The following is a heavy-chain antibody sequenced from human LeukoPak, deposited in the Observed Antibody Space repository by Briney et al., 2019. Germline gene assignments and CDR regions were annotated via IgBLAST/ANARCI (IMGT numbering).Heavy chain of an antibody. V-gene: IGHV1-69*05. Sequence: GASVKVSCKASGGTFSSYAISWVRQAPGQGFEWMRWIIPIFGTANYAQKFQGRVTMTRDTSISTAYMELSRLRSDDTAVYYCARDEPYYYGSGSYWVYWGQGTLVTVSS. CDR3: ARDEPYYYGSGSYWVY. CDR1: GGTFSSYA. CDR2: IIPIFGTA. D-gene: IGHD3-10*01. J-gene: IGHJ4*02.